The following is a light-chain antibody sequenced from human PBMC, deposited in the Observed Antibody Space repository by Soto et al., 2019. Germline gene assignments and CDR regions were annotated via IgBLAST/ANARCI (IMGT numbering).Light chain of an antibody. V-gene: IGKV3-11*01. J-gene: IGKJ1*01. CDR2: DVS. Sequence: EVVLTQSPATLSLSPGERATLSCRASQSVFTYLAWYQQRPGQPPRLLIYDVSDRATGIPARFTGSGSGTDFTLTISSLEPEDSAVYYCQHRSNWPGTFGQGTKVDIK. CDR3: QHRSNWPGT. CDR1: QSVFTY.